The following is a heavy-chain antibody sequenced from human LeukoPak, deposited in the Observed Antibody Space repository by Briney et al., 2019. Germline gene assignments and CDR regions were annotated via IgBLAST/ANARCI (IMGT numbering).Heavy chain of an antibody. J-gene: IGHJ1*01. CDR3: ARACLASAGTRF. D-gene: IGHD6-13*01. CDR2: INARNGDT. V-gene: IGHV1-2*02. Sequence: ASVKVSCKASGYTFSGYYIHWVRQAPGRGLEWVGWINARNGDTNYAQKFQGRVILTRDTSITTSYMEVISLTSDDTAVYYCARACLASAGTRFWGQGTLVIVSS. CDR1: GYTFSGYY.